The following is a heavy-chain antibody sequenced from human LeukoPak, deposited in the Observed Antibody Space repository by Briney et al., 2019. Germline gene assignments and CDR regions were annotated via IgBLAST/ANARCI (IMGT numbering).Heavy chain of an antibody. D-gene: IGHD3-16*01. CDR3: AKDLAWGLDY. V-gene: IGHV3-23*01. CDR1: GFTFSIYG. Sequence: GGSLRLSCAASGFTFSIYGMSWGRQAPGKGLEWVSAISGSGGSTYYADSVKGRFTISRDNSKNTLYLQMSRLRAEDRAVYYCAKDLAWGLDYWGQGTLVTVSS. CDR2: ISGSGGST. J-gene: IGHJ4*02.